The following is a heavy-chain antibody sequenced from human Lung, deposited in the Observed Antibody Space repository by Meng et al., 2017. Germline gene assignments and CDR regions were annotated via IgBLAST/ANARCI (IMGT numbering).Heavy chain of an antibody. CDR1: GYTFTAYW. V-gene: IGHV1-2*06. CDR2: IDPGSGGT. J-gene: IGHJ4*01. CDR3: VRDEDISAAGKLFGDY. D-gene: IGHD6-13*01. Sequence: ASVKVSCKPSGYTFTAYWLHWVRLAPGQGLEWMGRIDPGSGGTQYPQNFQGRVLMTRDTSISTTYMYLSGLRSDDTAVYYCVRDEDISAAGKLFGDYWGQGTLVTVSS.